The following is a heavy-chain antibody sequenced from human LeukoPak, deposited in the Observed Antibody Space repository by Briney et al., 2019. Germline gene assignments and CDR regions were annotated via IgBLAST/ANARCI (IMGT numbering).Heavy chain of an antibody. CDR1: GGSISSYY. CDR2: IYYSGST. V-gene: IGHV4-59*01. J-gene: IGHJ4*02. CDR3: ASRSSIWSGYQDTLYYFDS. D-gene: IGHD3-3*01. Sequence: SETLSLTCTVSGGSISSYYWSWIRQPPGKRLEWIGHIYYSGSTNYNPSLKSRVTISVDTSKNQFSLKLSSVTAADTAVYYCASRSSIWSGYQDTLYYFDSWGQGTLVTVSP.